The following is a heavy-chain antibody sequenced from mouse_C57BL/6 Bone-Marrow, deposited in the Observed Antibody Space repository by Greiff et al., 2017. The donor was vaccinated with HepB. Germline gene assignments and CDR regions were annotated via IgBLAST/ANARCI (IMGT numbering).Heavy chain of an antibody. CDR2: INPNNGGT. CDR3: ARRARIHYGSSYWYFDV. V-gene: IGHV1-26*01. J-gene: IGHJ1*03. Sequence: VQLQQSGPELVKPGASVKISCKASGYTFTDYYMNWVKQSHGKSLEWIGDINPNNGGTSYNQKFKGKATLTVDKSSSTAYMELRSLTSEDSAVYYCARRARIHYGSSYWYFDVWGTGTTVTVSS. CDR1: GYTFTDYY. D-gene: IGHD1-1*01.